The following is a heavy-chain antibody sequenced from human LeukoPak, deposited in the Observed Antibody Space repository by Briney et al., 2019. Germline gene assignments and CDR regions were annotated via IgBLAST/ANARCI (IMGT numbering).Heavy chain of an antibody. V-gene: IGHV1-24*01. D-gene: IGHD2-21*02. CDR1: GYTLTELS. Sequence: ASVKVSCKVSGYTLTELSMHWVRQAPGKGLEWMGVFDPEDGETIYAQKFQGRVTMTRNTSISTAYMELSSLRSEDTAVYYCARVFGEDHIVVVTEDYYYYYGMDVWGQGTTVTVSS. CDR3: ARVFGEDHIVVVTEDYYYYYGMDV. J-gene: IGHJ6*02. CDR2: FDPEDGET.